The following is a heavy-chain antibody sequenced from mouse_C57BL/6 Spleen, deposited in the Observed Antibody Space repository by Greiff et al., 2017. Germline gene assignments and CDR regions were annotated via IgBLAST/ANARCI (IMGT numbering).Heavy chain of an antibody. CDR3: ARHGDGYPSAMDY. Sequence: VQLQQSGGGLVQPGESLKLSCESNEYEFPSHDMSWVRKTPEKRLELVAAINSDGGSTYYPDTMERRFIISRDNTKKTLYLQMSSLRSEDTALYYCARHGDGYPSAMDYWGQGTSVTVSS. CDR1: EYEFPSHD. CDR2: INSDGGST. V-gene: IGHV5-2*01. D-gene: IGHD2-3*01. J-gene: IGHJ4*01.